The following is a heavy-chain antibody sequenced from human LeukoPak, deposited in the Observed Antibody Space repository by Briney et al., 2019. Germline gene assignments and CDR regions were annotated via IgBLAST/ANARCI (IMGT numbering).Heavy chain of an antibody. Sequence: PSETLSLTCTVSGGSISSSSYYWGWIRQPPGKGLEWIGSIYYSGSTYYNPSLKSRVTISVDTSKNQFSLKLSSVTAADTAVYYCARHSLPDSSGWYPEKLEYTVFDYWGQGTLVTVSS. CDR3: ARHSLPDSSGWYPEKLEYTVFDY. J-gene: IGHJ4*02. D-gene: IGHD6-19*01. CDR1: GGSISSSSYY. CDR2: IYYSGST. V-gene: IGHV4-39*01.